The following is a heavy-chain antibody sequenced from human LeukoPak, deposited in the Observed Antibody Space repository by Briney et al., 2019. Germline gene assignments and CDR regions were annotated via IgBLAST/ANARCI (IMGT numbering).Heavy chain of an antibody. V-gene: IGHV1-69*13. CDR3: ARPDEDRGYTYGYNY. Sequence: ASVKVSCKASGGTFSSYAISWVRQAPGQGLEWMGGIIPIFGTANYAQKFQGGVTITADESTSTAYMELYSLRSEDTAVYFCARPDEDRGYTYGYNYWGQGTLVTVSS. J-gene: IGHJ4*02. CDR1: GGTFSSYA. CDR2: IIPIFGTA. D-gene: IGHD5-18*01.